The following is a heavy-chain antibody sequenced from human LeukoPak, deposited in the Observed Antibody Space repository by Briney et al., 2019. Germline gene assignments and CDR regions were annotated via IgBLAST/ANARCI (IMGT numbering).Heavy chain of an antibody. J-gene: IGHJ1*01. Sequence: GGSLRLSCAASGFTFSSYAMSRVRQAPGKGLEWVSAISGSGGSTYYADSVKGRFTISRDNSKNTLYLQMNSLRAEDTAVYYCAKDPVEMATITEYFQHWGQGTLVTVSS. CDR1: GFTFSSYA. D-gene: IGHD5-24*01. CDR3: AKDPVEMATITEYFQH. V-gene: IGHV3-23*01. CDR2: ISGSGGST.